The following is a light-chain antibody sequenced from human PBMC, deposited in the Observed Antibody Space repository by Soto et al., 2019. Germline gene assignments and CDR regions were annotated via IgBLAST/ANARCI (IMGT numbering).Light chain of an antibody. Sequence: DIKLNQSPSFLSASVGDRVTITFRASQGISSYLAWYQQKPGKAPKLLISTASTLQSGVPSRFSGSGSGTDFTLTISYLQSEDFGTYYCQQYNSYSTFGQGTNVDI. J-gene: IGKJ1*01. CDR2: TAS. V-gene: IGKV1-9*01. CDR1: QGISSY. CDR3: QQYNSYST.